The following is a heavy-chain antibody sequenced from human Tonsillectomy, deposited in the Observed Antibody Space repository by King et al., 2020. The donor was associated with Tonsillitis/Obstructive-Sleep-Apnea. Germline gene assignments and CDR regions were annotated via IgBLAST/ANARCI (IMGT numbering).Heavy chain of an antibody. CDR2: IYPGDSDT. D-gene: IGHD5-18*01. V-gene: IGHV5-51*03. CDR3: ATLRSGGFDQGIQLLFDY. CDR1: GYSFSDYW. Sequence: VQLVESGAEVKKPGESLKISCKGSGYSFSDYWIGWVRQMPGTGLEWMATIYPGDSDTRYTPSFQGQVTISADKSISTAYLQWSSLKASDTAMYYCATLRSGGFDQGIQLLFDYWGQGTLVTVSS. J-gene: IGHJ4*02.